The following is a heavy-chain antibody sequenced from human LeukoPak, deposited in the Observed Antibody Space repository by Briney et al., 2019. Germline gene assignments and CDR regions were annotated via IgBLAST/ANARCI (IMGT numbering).Heavy chain of an antibody. J-gene: IGHJ4*02. D-gene: IGHD4-17*01. CDR1: GFTFSSYG. V-gene: IGHV3-23*01. CDR2: ISGSGGSA. Sequence: SGGSLRLSCAASGFTFSSYGMSWVRQAPGKGLEWVSGISGSGGSAYYADSVKGRFTVSRDNSKNTVSLQMNSLRAEDTAVYYCVKTQTHFGDCRRDYWGQGSLVTVSS. CDR3: VKTQTHFGDCRRDY.